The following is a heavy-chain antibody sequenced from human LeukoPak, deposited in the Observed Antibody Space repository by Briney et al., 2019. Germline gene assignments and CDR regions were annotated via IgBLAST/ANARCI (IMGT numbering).Heavy chain of an antibody. CDR3: ARDPPTYYDILTGYYDAFDI. D-gene: IGHD3-9*01. CDR2: ISAYNGNT. V-gene: IGHV1-18*01. Sequence: ASVKVSCKASGYTFTSYGISWVRQAPGQGLEWMGWISAYNGNTNYAQKLQGRVTMTTDTSTSTAYMELRSLRSDDTAVYYCARDPPTYYDILTGYYDAFDIWGQGTMVTVSS. J-gene: IGHJ3*02. CDR1: GYTFTSYG.